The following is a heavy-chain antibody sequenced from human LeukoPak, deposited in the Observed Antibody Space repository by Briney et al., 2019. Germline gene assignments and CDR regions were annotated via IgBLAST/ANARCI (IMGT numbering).Heavy chain of an antibody. CDR3: ARVRGGNAYYYASSGYSPFDY. CDR2: IIPILGIA. V-gene: IGHV1-69*04. Sequence: ASVKVSYKASGGTFSSCAISWVRQATGQGLEWMGRIIPILGIANYAQKFQGRVTITADKSTSTAYMELSSLRSEDTAVYYCARVRGGNAYYYASSGYSPFDYWGQGTLVTVSS. CDR1: GGTFSSCA. D-gene: IGHD3-22*01. J-gene: IGHJ4*02.